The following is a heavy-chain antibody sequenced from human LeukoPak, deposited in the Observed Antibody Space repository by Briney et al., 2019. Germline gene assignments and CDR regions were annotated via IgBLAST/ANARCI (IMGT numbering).Heavy chain of an antibody. V-gene: IGHV1-2*02. J-gene: IGHJ5*02. CDR1: GYTFTGYY. D-gene: IGHD2-2*01. CDR2: INPNSGGT. CDR3: ARIAGYCSSTSCQKEDWFDP. Sequence: GASVKVSCKASGYTFTGYYMHWVRQAPGQGLEWMGWINPNSGGTNYAQKFQGRVTMTRDTSISTAYMELSRLRSDDTAVYYCARIAGYCSSTSCQKEDWFDPWDQGTLVTVSS.